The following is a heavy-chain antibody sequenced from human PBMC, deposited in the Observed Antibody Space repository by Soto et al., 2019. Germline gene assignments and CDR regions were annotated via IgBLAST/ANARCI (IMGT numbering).Heavy chain of an antibody. V-gene: IGHV5-51*01. CDR3: ARTRSFTLGFYYDGMDV. CDR1: GYSFASYW. Sequence: GEPLKISCQGSGYSFASYWIGWVRQMPGKDLEWMGIIYPGDSDTRYSPSFQGQVTISADKSLRTAYLQWTSLKASDTAVYYCARTRSFTLGFYYDGMDVWGQGTTVTVSS. J-gene: IGHJ6*02. CDR2: IYPGDSDT. D-gene: IGHD6-6*01.